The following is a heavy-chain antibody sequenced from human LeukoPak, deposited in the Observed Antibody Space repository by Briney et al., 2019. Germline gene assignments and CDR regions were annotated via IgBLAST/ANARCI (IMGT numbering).Heavy chain of an antibody. CDR3: ARDGEVLRFLQWSNPVDY. Sequence: ASVKVSCKASGYTFSGYYIHWVRQAPGQGLEWMGRINPYSGDTDYARKFQGRVTMTRDTSISTAYMELSRLRSDDTAVYYCARDGEVLRFLQWSNPVDYWGQGTLVTVSS. CDR1: GYTFSGYY. V-gene: IGHV1-2*02. J-gene: IGHJ4*02. D-gene: IGHD3-3*01. CDR2: INPYSGDT.